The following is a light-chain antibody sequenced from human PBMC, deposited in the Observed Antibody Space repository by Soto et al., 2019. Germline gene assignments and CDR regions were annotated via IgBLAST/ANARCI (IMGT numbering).Light chain of an antibody. V-gene: IGKV1-39*01. CDR1: QSISSY. J-gene: IGKJ5*01. CDR2: AAS. CDR3: QQSYDTPPVT. Sequence: DIQLTQSPSSLSASVGDRVNITCRASQSISSYLNWYQQEPGKAPKLLIYAASSLQSGVPSRFSGSGSGADFTLTISGLQPEDFAIYYCQQSYDTPPVTFCQGTRLES.